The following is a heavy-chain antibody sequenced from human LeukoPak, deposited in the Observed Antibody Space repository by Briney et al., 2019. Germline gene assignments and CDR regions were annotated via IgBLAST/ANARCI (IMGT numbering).Heavy chain of an antibody. J-gene: IGHJ3*02. Sequence: ASVKVSCKASGYTFTRYYMHWVRQAPGQGLEWMGIINPSGGSTSYAQKFQGRVTMTTDTSTSTAYMELRSLRSDDTAVYYCARVRFKGYSGYELTRDAFDIWGQGTMVTVSS. V-gene: IGHV1-46*01. CDR2: INPSGGST. CDR1: GYTFTRYY. CDR3: ARVRFKGYSGYELTRDAFDI. D-gene: IGHD5-12*01.